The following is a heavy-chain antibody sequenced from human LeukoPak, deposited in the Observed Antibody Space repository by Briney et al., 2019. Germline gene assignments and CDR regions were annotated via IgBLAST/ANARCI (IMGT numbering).Heavy chain of an antibody. CDR1: GFTFTNAW. CDR2: IKSKTHGGTT. V-gene: IGHV3-15*01. Sequence: SGGSLRLSCAASGFTFTNAWMSWVRQTPGKGLEWLGRIKSKTHGGTTDYAAPVKGRFTISRDDSKNTLYLQMNSLKTEDTAVYYCTTDHHDSSGYYYGYVDYWGQGTLVTVSS. D-gene: IGHD3-22*01. J-gene: IGHJ4*02. CDR3: TTDHHDSSGYYYGYVDY.